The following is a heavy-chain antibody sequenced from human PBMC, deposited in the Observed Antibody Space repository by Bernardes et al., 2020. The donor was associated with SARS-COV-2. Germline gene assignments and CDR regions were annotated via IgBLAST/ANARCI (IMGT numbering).Heavy chain of an antibody. CDR2: ISAYNGNT. CDR1: GYMFKMYG. Sequence: ASVKVSCKASGYMFKMYGISWVRQAPGQGLEWVGWISAYNGNTNFAQKFQGRVTMTTDTSTSIAYMELRGLRSDDTAVYYCSRYPPGVGSVSSFGVLVVPNCYFYVDDWGQGTAVTVS. CDR3: SRYPPGVGSVSSFGVLVVPNCYFYVDD. V-gene: IGHV1-18*01. D-gene: IGHD3-3*01. J-gene: IGHJ6*02.